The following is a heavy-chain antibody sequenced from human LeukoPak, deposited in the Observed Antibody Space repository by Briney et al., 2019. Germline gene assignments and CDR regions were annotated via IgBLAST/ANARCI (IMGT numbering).Heavy chain of an antibody. V-gene: IGHV1-2*02. CDR2: INPKNGGT. CDR3: ARDVMFNY. Sequence: APVKVSCKASGYTLTGYYIYWVRQAPGQGLEWMGWINPKNGGTSYSQKFQGRVTMTRDTSISTVYMELNRLTSDDTAVYYCARDVMFNYWGQGTLVTVSS. CDR1: GYTLTGYY. J-gene: IGHJ4*02.